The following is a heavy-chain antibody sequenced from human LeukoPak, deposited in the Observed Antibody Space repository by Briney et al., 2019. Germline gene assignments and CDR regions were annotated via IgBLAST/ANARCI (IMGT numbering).Heavy chain of an antibody. CDR2: ISYDGSNK. CDR3: ARDNRGYYDSSGYYYEDSWFDP. V-gene: IGHV3-30-3*01. D-gene: IGHD3-22*01. J-gene: IGHJ5*02. CDR1: GFTFSSYA. Sequence: AGGSLRLSCAASGFTFSSYAMHWVRQAPGKGLEWVAVISYDGSNKYYADSVKGRLTISRDNSKNTLYLQMNSLRAEDTAVYYCARDNRGYYDSSGYYYEDSWFDPWGQGTLVTVSS.